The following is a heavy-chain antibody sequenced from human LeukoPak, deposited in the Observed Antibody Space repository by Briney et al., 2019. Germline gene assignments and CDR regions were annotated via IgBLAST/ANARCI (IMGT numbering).Heavy chain of an antibody. J-gene: IGHJ4*02. CDR2: IYPGDSDT. D-gene: IGHD6-13*01. CDR3: ARLRYSSSWYRGFFDN. Sequence: GESLKISCKGSGYRFTSYWIGWVRQMPGKGLEWMGIIYPGDSDTRYSPSFQGHVTMSADKSITTAYLQWSSLKAADTAMYYCARLRYSSSWYRGFFDNWGQGTLVTVSS. CDR1: GYRFTSYW. V-gene: IGHV5-51*01.